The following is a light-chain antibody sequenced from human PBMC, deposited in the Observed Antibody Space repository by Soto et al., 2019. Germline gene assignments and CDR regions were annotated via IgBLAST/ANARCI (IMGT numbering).Light chain of an antibody. CDR1: SNDVGAYKF. CDR3: SSYTSSTVI. J-gene: IGLJ2*01. CDR2: EVS. Sequence: QSALTQPASVSVSPGQSITISCTGASNDVGAYKFISWYQQQPGKAPKLRIYEVSNRPSGVSNRFSGSKSGNTASLTISGLQAEDEGDYYCSSYTSSTVIFGGGTKLTVL. V-gene: IGLV2-14*01.